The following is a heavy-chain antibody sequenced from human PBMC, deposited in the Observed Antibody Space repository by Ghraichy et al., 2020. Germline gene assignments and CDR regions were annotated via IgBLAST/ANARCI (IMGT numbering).Heavy chain of an antibody. V-gene: IGHV4-39*01. D-gene: IGHD5-18*01. CDR2: IYYSGST. CDR1: GGSISSSSYH. CDR3: ARMVDTAMARFDY. Sequence: SQTLSLTCTVSGGSISSSSYHWGWIRQPPGKGLEWIGTIYYSGSTYYNPSLKSRATISVDTSKKQFYLRLTSVTAADTAVYYCARMVDTAMARFDYWGQGTLVTVSS. J-gene: IGHJ4*02.